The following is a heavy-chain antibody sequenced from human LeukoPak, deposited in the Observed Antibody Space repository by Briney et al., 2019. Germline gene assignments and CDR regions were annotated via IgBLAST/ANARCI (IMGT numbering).Heavy chain of an antibody. V-gene: IGHV1-69*13. CDR3: ATTVVTLYYYYYYMDV. CDR1: GGTFSSYA. CDR2: IIPIFGTA. Sequence: SVKVSCKASGGTFSSYAISWVRQAPGQGLEWMGGIIPIFGTANYAQKFQGRVTITAGESTSTAYMELSSLRSEDTAVYYCATTVVTLYYYYYYMDVWGKGTTVTVSS. D-gene: IGHD4-23*01. J-gene: IGHJ6*03.